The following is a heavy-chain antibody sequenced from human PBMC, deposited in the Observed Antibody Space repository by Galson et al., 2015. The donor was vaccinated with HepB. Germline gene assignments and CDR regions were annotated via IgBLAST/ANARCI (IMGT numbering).Heavy chain of an antibody. D-gene: IGHD2-2*01. Sequence: SETLSLTCAVYGGSFSGYYWSWIRQPPGKGLEWIGEINHSGSTNYNPSLKSRVTISVDTSKNQFSLKLSSVTAVDTAVYYCARPGYCSSTTCTGYFHLWGRGTLVTVSS. CDR2: INHSGST. V-gene: IGHV4-34*01. CDR3: ARPGYCSSTTCTGYFHL. J-gene: IGHJ2*01. CDR1: GGSFSGYY.